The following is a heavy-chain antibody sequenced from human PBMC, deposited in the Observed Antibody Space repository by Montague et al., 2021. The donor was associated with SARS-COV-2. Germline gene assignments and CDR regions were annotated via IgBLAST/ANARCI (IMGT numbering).Heavy chain of an antibody. D-gene: IGHD3-9*01. Sequence: SLRLSCAASGFTFSSYEMNWVRQAPGKGLEWVSYITSSGSTIYYADSVKGRFTISRDNAKNSLFLQMNSLRAEDTAVYYCARDLRDYDISTGYLWGQGTLATVSS. CDR1: GFTFSSYE. J-gene: IGHJ4*02. CDR2: ITSSGSTI. CDR3: ARDLRDYDISTGYL. V-gene: IGHV3-48*03.